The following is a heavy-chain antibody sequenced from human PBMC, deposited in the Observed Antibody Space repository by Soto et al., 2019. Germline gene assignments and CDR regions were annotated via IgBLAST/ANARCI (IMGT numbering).Heavy chain of an antibody. Sequence: QVQLVQSGAEVKKPGASVKVSCKASGYTFTSYDINWVRQATGQGLEWMGWMNPNSGNTGYAQKFXRRDNMTRTTYIRTAYMELSSLRSDDTAVYYCAREGARGMDVWGQGTTVTVSS. CDR2: MNPNSGNT. CDR3: AREGARGMDV. V-gene: IGHV1-8*01. D-gene: IGHD3-16*01. CDR1: GYTFTSYD. J-gene: IGHJ6*02.